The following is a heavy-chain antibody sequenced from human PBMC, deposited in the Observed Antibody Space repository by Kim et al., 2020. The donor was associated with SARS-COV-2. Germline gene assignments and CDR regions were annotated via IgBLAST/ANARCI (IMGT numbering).Heavy chain of an antibody. V-gene: IGHV3-7*03. J-gene: IGHJ4*02. CDR2: IKTGGSAQ. CDR1: GFTFSSSW. D-gene: IGHD5-12*01. CDR3: ARDYPGDGGYRY. Sequence: GGSLRLSCVASGFTFSSSWMSWVRQAPGKGLEWVANIKTGGSAQYYVDSVKGRFTISRDNAKNSLYLQMNSLRAEDTAVYYCARDYPGDGGYRYCVQG.